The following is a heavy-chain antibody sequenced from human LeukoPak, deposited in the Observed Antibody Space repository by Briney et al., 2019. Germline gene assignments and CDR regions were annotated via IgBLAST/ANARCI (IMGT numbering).Heavy chain of an antibody. CDR3: ASQSYSSGWYEVLSGMDV. D-gene: IGHD6-19*01. Sequence: GESLKISCKSFGYSFADYWIGWVRQMPGKGLEWMGIIYPGYSDTRYSPSFQGQVTISADKSISTAYLQWSSLKASDTAMYYCASQSYSSGWYEVLSGMDVWGQGTTVTVSS. J-gene: IGHJ6*02. CDR1: GYSFADYW. V-gene: IGHV5-51*01. CDR2: IYPGYSDT.